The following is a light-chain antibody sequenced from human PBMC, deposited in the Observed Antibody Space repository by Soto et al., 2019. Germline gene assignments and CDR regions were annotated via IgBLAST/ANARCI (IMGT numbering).Light chain of an antibody. CDR2: GAS. Sequence: EIVLTQSPGTLSMSPGERATLSCRASQSVSSSYLAWYQQKPGQAPRLLIYGASSRATGIPDRFSGSGSGTDFTLTISRLESEDFAVYYCQQYGSSPGTFGLGTKVEIK. J-gene: IGKJ1*01. CDR3: QQYGSSPGT. CDR1: QSVSSSY. V-gene: IGKV3-20*01.